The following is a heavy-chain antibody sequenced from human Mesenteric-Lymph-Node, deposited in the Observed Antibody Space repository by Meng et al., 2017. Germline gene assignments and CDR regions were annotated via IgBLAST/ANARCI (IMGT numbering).Heavy chain of an antibody. V-gene: IGHV3-11*01. CDR1: GFTSSDYY. J-gene: IGHJ1*01. D-gene: IGHD1-14*01. CDR3: ARGMKYNAEYFQY. CDR2: IGYSGGSI. Sequence: EQLVESGGGLVKTGGSLRLSCAASGFTSSDYYMGWIRQAPGKGLEWVSDIGYSGGSIYYADSVKGRFTISRDNAKNSLYLQMNSLRAEDTAVYYCARGMKYNAEYFQYWGQGTLVTVSS.